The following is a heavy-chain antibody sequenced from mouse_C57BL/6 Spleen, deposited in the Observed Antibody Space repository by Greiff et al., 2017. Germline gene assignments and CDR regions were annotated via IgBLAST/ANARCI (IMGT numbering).Heavy chain of an antibody. CDR1: GYTFTSYW. V-gene: IGHV1-59*01. J-gene: IGHJ3*01. CDR2: IDPTDSYT. CDR3: ARGGWSDRAWFAY. Sequence: QVQLQQPGAELVRPGTSVKLSCKASGYTFTSYWMHWVKQRPGQGLEWIGVIDPTDSYTNYNQKFKGKATLTVDTSSSTAYMQLSSLTSEDSAFYYCARGGWSDRAWFAYWGQGTLVTVSA.